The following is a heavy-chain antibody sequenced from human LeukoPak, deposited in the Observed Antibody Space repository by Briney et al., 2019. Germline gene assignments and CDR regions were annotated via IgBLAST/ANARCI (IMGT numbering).Heavy chain of an antibody. V-gene: IGHV3-21*01. Sequence: GGSLRLSCAASEFTFSSYSMNWVRQAPGKGLEWVSSISSSSSYIYYADSVKGRFTISRDNAKNSLYLQMNSLRAEDTAVYYCAREMATIGADYWGQGTLVTVSS. J-gene: IGHJ4*02. CDR3: AREMATIGADY. CDR1: EFTFSSYS. D-gene: IGHD5-24*01. CDR2: ISSSSSYI.